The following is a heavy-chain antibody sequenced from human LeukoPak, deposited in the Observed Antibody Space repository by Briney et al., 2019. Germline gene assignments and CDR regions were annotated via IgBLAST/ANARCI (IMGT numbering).Heavy chain of an antibody. CDR2: IRDKAESYAT. CDR1: GFSFSVST. D-gene: IGHD3-16*01. J-gene: IGHJ4*02. CDR3: TRSLTGTTFGGY. V-gene: IGHV3-73*01. Sequence: PGGSLRLSCAASGFSFSVSTMHWVRQASGKGLEWVGRIRDKAESYATVYAASVKGRFTISGDDSQNTAYLQLNSLRSDDTAVYYCTRSLTGTTFGGYWGQGTLVTVSS.